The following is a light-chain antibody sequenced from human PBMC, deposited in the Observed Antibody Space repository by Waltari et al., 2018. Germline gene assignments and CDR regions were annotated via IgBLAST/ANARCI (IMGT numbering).Light chain of an antibody. CDR3: RHYVRLPVT. J-gene: IGKJ1*01. V-gene: IGKV3-20*01. Sequence: EIVFAESQSTLSLSPGENGNLSCWASHGVGRALAWYQQERGQAPSHLIYGVSTRATGVPDSLSGSGSGTDCSLTISRLEPEDFAVYYCRHYVRLPVTFGQGTKGES. CDR2: GVS. CDR1: HGVGRA.